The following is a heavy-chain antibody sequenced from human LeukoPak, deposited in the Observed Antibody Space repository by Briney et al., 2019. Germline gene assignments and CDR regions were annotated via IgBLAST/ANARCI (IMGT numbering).Heavy chain of an antibody. CDR1: GSTFSSYG. Sequence: GRSLRLSCAASGSTFSSYGMHWVRQAPGKGLEWVAVIWYDGSNKYYADSVKGRFTISRDNSKNTLYLQMNSLRAEDTAVYYCAREDIVATSPYYYYYGMDVWGQGTTVTVSS. D-gene: IGHD5-12*01. CDR2: IWYDGSNK. V-gene: IGHV3-33*01. J-gene: IGHJ6*02. CDR3: AREDIVATSPYYYYYGMDV.